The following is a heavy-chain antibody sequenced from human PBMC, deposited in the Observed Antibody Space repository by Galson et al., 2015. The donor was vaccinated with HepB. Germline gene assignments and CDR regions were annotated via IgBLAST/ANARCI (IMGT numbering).Heavy chain of an antibody. CDR2: ISPGDSDT. D-gene: IGHD5-24*01. V-gene: IGHV5-51*01. CDR1: GYTFTSYW. J-gene: IGHJ4*02. Sequence: GAEVKKPGESLKISCKASGYTFTSYWIAWVRQMPGKGLEWMGIISPGDSDTRYSPSFQGQVTISADKSIITAYLQWSSLKASDTAVYYCARRSNYGYLYWGQGTLVTVSS. CDR3: ARRSNYGYLY.